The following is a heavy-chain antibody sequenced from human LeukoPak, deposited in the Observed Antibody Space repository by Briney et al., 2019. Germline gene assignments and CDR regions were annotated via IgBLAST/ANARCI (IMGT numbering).Heavy chain of an antibody. J-gene: IGHJ6*02. Sequence: SQTLSLTCTVSGDSINSGGYYWSWIRQHPGKGLEWIGFIYYTGYTYSNPSLKSRFAISLDTSKDQFSLKLNSVTAADTAVYYCARDPGGFGELFGTSGLDVWGQGTTVLVSS. D-gene: IGHD3-10*01. CDR3: ARDPGGFGELFGTSGLDV. CDR2: IYYTGYT. V-gene: IGHV4-31*03. CDR1: GDSINSGGYY.